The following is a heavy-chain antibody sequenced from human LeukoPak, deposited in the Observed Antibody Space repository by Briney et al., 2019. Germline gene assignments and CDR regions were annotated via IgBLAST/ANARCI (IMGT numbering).Heavy chain of an antibody. CDR3: AKPAVGVTAPSA. D-gene: IGHD2-21*02. V-gene: IGHV3-23*01. CDR2: ISGYGGST. CDR1: GFTFTSYA. Sequence: PGGSLRLSCAASGFTFTSYAMSWVRQAPGKGLEWVSTISGYGGSTFYADSVKGRFTISRANSENTLYLQMNSLRAEDTAVYYCAKPAVGVTAPSAWGQGTLVTVSS. J-gene: IGHJ5*02.